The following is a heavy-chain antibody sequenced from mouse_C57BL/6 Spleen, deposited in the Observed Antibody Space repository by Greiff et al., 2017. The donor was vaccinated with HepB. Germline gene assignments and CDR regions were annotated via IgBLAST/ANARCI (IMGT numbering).Heavy chain of an antibody. CDR3: ARGGVVAPMGY. J-gene: IGHJ4*01. Sequence: QVQLQQPGAELVKPGASVKLSCKASGYTFTSYWMQWVKQRPGQGLEWIGEIDPSDSYTNYNQKFKGKATLTVDTSSSTAYMQLSSLTSEDSAVYYGARGGVVAPMGYWGQGTSVTVSS. V-gene: IGHV1-50*01. D-gene: IGHD1-1*01. CDR1: GYTFTSYW. CDR2: IDPSDSYT.